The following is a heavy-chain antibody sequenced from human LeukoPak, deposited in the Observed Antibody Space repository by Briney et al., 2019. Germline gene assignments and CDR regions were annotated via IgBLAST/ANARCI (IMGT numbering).Heavy chain of an antibody. CDR3: ARKGGSYNNWFDP. CDR2: IIPIFGTA. J-gene: IGHJ5*02. D-gene: IGHD2-15*01. V-gene: IGHV1-69*13. CDR1: GGTFSSYA. Sequence: ASVKVSCKASGGTFSSYAISWARQAPGQGLEWMGGIIPIFGTANYAQKFQGRVTITADESTSTAYMELSSLRSEDTAVYYCARKGGSYNNWFDPWGQGTLVTVSS.